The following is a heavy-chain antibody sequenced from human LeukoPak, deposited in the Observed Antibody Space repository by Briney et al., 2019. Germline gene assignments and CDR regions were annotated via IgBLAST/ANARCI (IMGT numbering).Heavy chain of an antibody. CDR1: GFTFSSYG. Sequence: PGGSLRLSCAASGFTFSSYGMHWVRQAPGKGLEWVAVISYDGSNKYYADSVKSRFTISRDNAKNSLYLQMNNLGAEDTAVYYCARDREPHRSSPNSGAFDIWGQGTMVTVSS. CDR3: ARDREPHRSSPNSGAFDI. CDR2: ISYDGSNK. V-gene: IGHV3-30*03. D-gene: IGHD6-6*01. J-gene: IGHJ3*02.